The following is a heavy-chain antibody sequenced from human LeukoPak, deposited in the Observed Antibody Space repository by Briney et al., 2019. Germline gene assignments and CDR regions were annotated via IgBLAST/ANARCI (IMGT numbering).Heavy chain of an antibody. V-gene: IGHV3-30*04. Sequence: PGGSLRLSCAASGFTFSSYAMHWVRQAPGKGLEWVAVISYDGSNKYYAASVKGRFTISRDNSKNTLYLQMNSLRAADTAVYYCARDASEGGAFDYWGQGTLVTVSS. CDR3: ARDASEGGAFDY. J-gene: IGHJ4*02. CDR2: ISYDGSNK. D-gene: IGHD1-26*01. CDR1: GFTFSSYA.